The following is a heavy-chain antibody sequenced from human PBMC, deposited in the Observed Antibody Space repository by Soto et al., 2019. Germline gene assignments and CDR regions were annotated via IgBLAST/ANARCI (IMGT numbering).Heavy chain of an antibody. V-gene: IGHV4-38-2*01. CDR2: IFHTGGT. D-gene: IGHD2-15*01. J-gene: IGHJ3*02. CDR3: ARTWLAGGTPADAFDI. Sequence: SETLSLTCAVSASSIGSAYFWGWIRQPPGKGLEWIATIFHTGGTYYNPSLKSRVTISVDTSNNQFSLRLNSVTAADTALYFCARTWLAGGTPADAFDIWGQGTMVTVSS. CDR1: ASSIGSAYF.